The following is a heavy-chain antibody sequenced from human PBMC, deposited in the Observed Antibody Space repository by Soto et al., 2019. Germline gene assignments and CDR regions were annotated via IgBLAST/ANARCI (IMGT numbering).Heavy chain of an antibody. CDR1: GFTFSSYA. J-gene: IGHJ4*02. CDR2: ISGSGGSR. CDR3: SRRSSGWYFDY. V-gene: IGHV3-23*01. Sequence: EAQLLESGGGLVQPGGSLRLSCAASGFTFSSYAMSWVRQAPGKGLEWVSVISGSGGSRYYADSVKGRFTISRDNSKNTLYLQMNSLRAEDTAVYYCSRRSSGWYFDYWGQGTLVTVSS. D-gene: IGHD6-19*01.